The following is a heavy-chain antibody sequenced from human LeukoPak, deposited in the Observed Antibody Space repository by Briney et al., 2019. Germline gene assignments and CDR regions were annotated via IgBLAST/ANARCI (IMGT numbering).Heavy chain of an antibody. CDR1: GYTFTSYD. J-gene: IGHJ5*02. Sequence: ASVKVSCKASGYTFTSYDINWVRQATGQGLEWMGWMNPNSGNTGSAQKFQGRVTMTRNTSISTAYLEQSSLRSEDTAVYYCAREYCSGGNCYSNWFDPWGQGTLVTVSS. CDR2: MNPNSGNT. CDR3: AREYCSGGNCYSNWFDP. D-gene: IGHD2-15*01. V-gene: IGHV1-8*01.